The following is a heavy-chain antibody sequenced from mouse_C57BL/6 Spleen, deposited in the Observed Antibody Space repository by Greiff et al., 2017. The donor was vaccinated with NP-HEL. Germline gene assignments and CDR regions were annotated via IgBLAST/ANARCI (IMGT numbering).Heavy chain of an antibody. V-gene: IGHV1-69*01. Sequence: QVQLQQPGAELVMPGASVKLSCKASGYTFTSYWMPWVKQRPGQGLEWIGEIDPSDSYTNYNQKFKGKSTFTVDKSSSTAYMQLSSLTSEDSAVYYCARRGYYDYDYWGQGTTLTVSS. CDR3: ARRGYYDYDY. D-gene: IGHD2-4*01. CDR2: IDPSDSYT. J-gene: IGHJ2*01. CDR1: GYTFTSYW.